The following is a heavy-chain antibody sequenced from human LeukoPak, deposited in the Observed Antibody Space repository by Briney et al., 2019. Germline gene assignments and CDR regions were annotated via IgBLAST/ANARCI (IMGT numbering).Heavy chain of an antibody. Sequence: SETLSLTCAVYGGSFSGYYWSWIRQPPGKGLEWIGEINHSGSTNYNPSLKSRVTISVDTSKNQFSLKLSSVTAADTAVYYCARLPPSRRDAFDIWGQGTMVTVSS. CDR3: ARLPPSRRDAFDI. D-gene: IGHD6-13*01. CDR2: INHSGST. J-gene: IGHJ3*02. V-gene: IGHV4-34*01. CDR1: GGSFSGYY.